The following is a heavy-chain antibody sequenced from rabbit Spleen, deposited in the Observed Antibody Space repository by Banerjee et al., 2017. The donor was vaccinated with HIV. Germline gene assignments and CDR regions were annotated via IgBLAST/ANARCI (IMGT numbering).Heavy chain of an antibody. Sequence: QSLEESGGDLVKPGASLTLTCTASGFSFSSSDYICWVRQAPGKGLEWIACIYAGSSDSTYYATWAKGRFTISKTSSTTVALQMTSLTVADTATYFCARGTDYGYYGYGLWGQGTLVTVS. CDR1: GFSFSSSDY. CDR2: IYAGSSDST. V-gene: IGHV1S40*01. D-gene: IGHD6-1*01. CDR3: ARGTDYGYYGYGL. J-gene: IGHJ4*01.